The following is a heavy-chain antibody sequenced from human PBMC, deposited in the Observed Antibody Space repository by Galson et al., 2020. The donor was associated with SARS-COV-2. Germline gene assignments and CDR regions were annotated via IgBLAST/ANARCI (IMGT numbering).Heavy chain of an antibody. CDR1: GVSITNNY. Sequence: SETLSLTCSVSGVSITNNYWTWIRQSPGKGLEWIGYVYYDGSTNYNPSLKSRLSILVDTSKNQFSLKLNSVTTADTAVYYCASVDTSGYYIGAFDIWGQGTVVTVSP. V-gene: IGHV4-59*01. J-gene: IGHJ3*02. CDR3: ASVDTSGYYIGAFDI. D-gene: IGHD3-22*01. CDR2: VYYDGST.